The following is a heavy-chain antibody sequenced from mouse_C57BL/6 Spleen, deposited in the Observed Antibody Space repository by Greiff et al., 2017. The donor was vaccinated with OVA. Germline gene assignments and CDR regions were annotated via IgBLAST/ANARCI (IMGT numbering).Heavy chain of an antibody. V-gene: IGHV1-4*01. Sequence: QVQLKESGAELARPGASVKMSCKASGYTFTSYTMHWVKQRPGQGLEWIGYINPSSGYTKYNQKFKDKATLTADKSSSTAYMQLSSLTSEDSAVYYCARDGGEYEGYWGQGTTLTVSS. J-gene: IGHJ2*01. CDR2: INPSSGYT. CDR1: GYTFTSYT. CDR3: ARDGGEYEGY. D-gene: IGHD2-14*01.